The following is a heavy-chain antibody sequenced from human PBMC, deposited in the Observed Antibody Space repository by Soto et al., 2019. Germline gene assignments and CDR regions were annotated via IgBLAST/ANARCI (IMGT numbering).Heavy chain of an antibody. CDR1: GGSINSFY. J-gene: IGHJ4*02. Sequence: SETLSLTCSVCGGSINSFYWTWIRQSPGKGLEWIGYIYYTGSNTNYNPSLKSRVTISVDTSRNQFSLNLRSVTAADTAVYSCARVREGTTTYYFDYWGQGTLVTVSS. CDR2: IYYTGSNT. CDR3: ARVREGTTTYYFDY. V-gene: IGHV4-59*01. D-gene: IGHD1-26*01.